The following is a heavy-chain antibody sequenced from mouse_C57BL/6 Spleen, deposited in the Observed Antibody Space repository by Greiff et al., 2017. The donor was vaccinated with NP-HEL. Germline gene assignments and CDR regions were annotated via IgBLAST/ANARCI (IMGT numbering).Heavy chain of an antibody. J-gene: IGHJ3*01. V-gene: IGHV1-5*01. CDR1: GYTFTSYW. Sequence: VQLKESGTVLARPGASVKMSCKTSGYTFTSYWMHWVKQRPGQGLEWIGAIYPGNSDTSYNQKFKGKAKLTAVTSASTAYMELSSLTNEDAAVYYCTRSDDYDGAWFAYWGQGTLVTVSA. CDR2: IYPGNSDT. CDR3: TRSDDYDGAWFAY. D-gene: IGHD2-4*01.